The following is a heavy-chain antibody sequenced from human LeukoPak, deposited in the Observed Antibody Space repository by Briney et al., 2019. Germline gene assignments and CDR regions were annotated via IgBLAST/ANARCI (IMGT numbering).Heavy chain of an antibody. V-gene: IGHV1-18*01. J-gene: IGHJ3*02. CDR1: GYTFNIYG. CDR2: ISVYSGIT. Sequence: ASVKVSCKSAGYTFNIYGISWVRQAPGQGLEWMGWISVYSGITKSAQKVQGRVTMTTDTSTSTAYMELRSLRSDDTAVYYCARTRGYSYGPLGEDAFDIWGQGTMVTVSS. CDR3: ARTRGYSYGPLGEDAFDI. D-gene: IGHD5-18*01.